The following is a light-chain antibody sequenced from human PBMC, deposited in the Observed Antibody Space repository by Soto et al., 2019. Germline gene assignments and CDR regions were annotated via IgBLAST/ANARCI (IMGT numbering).Light chain of an antibody. CDR1: RRISSW. Sequence: DIQMTQSPSTLSASVGDRVTITCRASRRISSWLAWYQQQPGKAPKLLVYDASTLESGVPSRFSGNGSGTEFTLTISRLQPEDLATYFCQQYNGYPCTFGQGTRV. CDR3: QQYNGYPCT. CDR2: DAS. J-gene: IGKJ1*01. V-gene: IGKV1-5*01.